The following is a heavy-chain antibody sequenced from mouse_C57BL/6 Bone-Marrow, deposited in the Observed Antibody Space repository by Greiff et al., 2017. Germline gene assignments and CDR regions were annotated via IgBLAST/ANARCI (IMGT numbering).Heavy chain of an antibody. Sequence: QVQLQQPGAELVKPGASVKMSCKASGYTFTSYWITWVKQRPGQGLEWIGDIYPGSGSTNYNEKFKSKATLTVDTSSRTAYMQLSSLTSAYSAVYYCARRLLRYAMDYWGQGTSVTVSS. CDR2: IYPGSGST. D-gene: IGHD2-3*01. CDR1: GYTFTSYW. CDR3: ARRLLRYAMDY. J-gene: IGHJ4*01. V-gene: IGHV1-55*01.